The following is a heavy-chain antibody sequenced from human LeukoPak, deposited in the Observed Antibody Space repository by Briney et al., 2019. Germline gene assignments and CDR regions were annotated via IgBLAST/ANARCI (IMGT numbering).Heavy chain of an antibody. CDR3: AHSRGYYYDSSGYYPALYYYYMDV. J-gene: IGHJ6*03. V-gene: IGHV4-39*07. CDR2: IYYSGTT. CDR1: GGLISISTYY. D-gene: IGHD3-22*01. Sequence: PSETLSLTCTVSGGLISISTYYWGWIRQPPGKGLEWIGSIYYSGTTHYNPSLKSRVTIAVDTSKNQFSLKLISVTAADTAVYYCAHSRGYYYDSSGYYPALYYYYMDVWGKGTTVTVSS.